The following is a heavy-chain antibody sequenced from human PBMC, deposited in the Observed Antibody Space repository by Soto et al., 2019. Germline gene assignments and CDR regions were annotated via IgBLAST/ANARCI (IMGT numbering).Heavy chain of an antibody. CDR1: GGFLRPCC. D-gene: IGHD3-10*01. CDR2: INHSGST. V-gene: IGHV4-34*01. CDR3: AREYGSGSYYPSCYAFAV. J-gene: IGHJ6*02. Sequence: PSETFSPTCAVYGGFLRPCCRGWCRHPPGKAQERIGEINHSGSTNYNPPLKSRVTISVDTSKNQFSLKLSSVTAADRAVYYCAREYGSGSYYPSCYAFAVWGQAPTVT.